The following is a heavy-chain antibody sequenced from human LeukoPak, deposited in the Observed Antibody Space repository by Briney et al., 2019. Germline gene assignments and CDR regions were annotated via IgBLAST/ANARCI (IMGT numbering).Heavy chain of an antibody. CDR3: AILGTGSS. CDR2: IYYRGST. Sequence: SETLSLTCTVSGGSISSSTYYWGWIRQPPERGLEWIGTIYYRGSTYYNPSLKSRVTISVDTSNNQFSLRLSSVTAADTAVYYCAILGTGSSWGQGTLVTVSS. D-gene: IGHD3-10*01. V-gene: IGHV4-39*01. CDR1: GGSISSSTYY. J-gene: IGHJ5*02.